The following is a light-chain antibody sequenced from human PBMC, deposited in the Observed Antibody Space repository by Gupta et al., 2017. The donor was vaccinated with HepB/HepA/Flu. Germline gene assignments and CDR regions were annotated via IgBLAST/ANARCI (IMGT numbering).Light chain of an antibody. J-gene: IGKJ3*01. CDR3: MQDLQTRT. Sequence: DIVMTQSPLSLSVTPGEPASISCRSSQSLLHGNGHNYLDWYVQKPGQSPQLLIYLGSNRASGVPDRFSGSGSGTDFTLKISRVEAEDVGVYYCMQDLQTRTFGHGTKVDIK. CDR2: LGS. CDR1: QSLLHGNGHNY. V-gene: IGKV2-28*01.